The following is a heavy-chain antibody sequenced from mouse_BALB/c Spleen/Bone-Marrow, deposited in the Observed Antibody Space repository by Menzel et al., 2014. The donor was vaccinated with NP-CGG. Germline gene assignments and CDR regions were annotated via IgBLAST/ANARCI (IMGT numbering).Heavy chain of an antibody. CDR2: INPYNDGT. J-gene: IGHJ1*01. CDR1: GYTFTSYV. CDR3: ARSLYGYDWYFDV. D-gene: IGHD2-2*01. V-gene: IGHV1-14*01. Sequence: VQLQQSGPELVKPGASVKMSCKASGYTFTSYVIHWVKQKPGQGLEWIGNINPYNDGTKYNEKFKGKATLTSDKSSSTAYMELSSLTSEDSAVYYRARSLYGYDWYFDVWGAGTTVTVSS.